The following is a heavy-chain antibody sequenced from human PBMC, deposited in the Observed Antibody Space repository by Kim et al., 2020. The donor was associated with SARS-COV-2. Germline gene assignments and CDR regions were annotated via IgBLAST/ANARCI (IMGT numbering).Heavy chain of an antibody. CDR3: ARRIAARDYFDY. Sequence: SETLSLTCTVSGGSISSGGYYWGWIRQPPGKGLEWIGTVYYTGSTYYSPSLESRITIFVDTSKTQFSLKLTSVTAADMAVYYCARRIAARDYFDYWGQGTLVTVSS. D-gene: IGHD6-6*01. V-gene: IGHV4-39*01. CDR1: GGSISSGGYY. CDR2: VYYTGST. J-gene: IGHJ4*02.